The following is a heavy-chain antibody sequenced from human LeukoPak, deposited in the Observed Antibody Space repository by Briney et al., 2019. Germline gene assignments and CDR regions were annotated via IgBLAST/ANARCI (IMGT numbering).Heavy chain of an antibody. V-gene: IGHV3-48*02. CDR1: GFTFSSYS. CDR3: ARDVGHGGFASFFDY. CDR2: ISSSSSTI. D-gene: IGHD4-23*01. Sequence: GGSLRLSCAASGFTFSSYSMNWVRQAPRKGLEWLSYISSSSSTIYYADSVKGRFTISRDNAKNSLYLQMNSLRDEDTAVYYCARDVGHGGFASFFDYWGQGTLVTVSS. J-gene: IGHJ4*02.